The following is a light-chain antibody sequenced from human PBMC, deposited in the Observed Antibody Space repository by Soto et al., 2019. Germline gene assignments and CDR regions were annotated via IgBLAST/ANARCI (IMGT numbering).Light chain of an antibody. Sequence: QSALTQPASVSGSPGQSITISCSGTSSDVGGYNYVCWYQQHPGKAPKLMIYDVTYRPSGVSNRFSASKSGNTASLTISGPQAEDEADYYCSSYSRTNTLIFGGGTKLTVL. V-gene: IGLV2-14*03. CDR1: SSDVGGYNY. J-gene: IGLJ2*01. CDR3: SSYSRTNTLI. CDR2: DVT.